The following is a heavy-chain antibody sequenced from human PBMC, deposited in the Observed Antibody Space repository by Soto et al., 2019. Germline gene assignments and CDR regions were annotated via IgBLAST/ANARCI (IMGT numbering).Heavy chain of an antibody. CDR2: ISGSGGST. J-gene: IGHJ6*02. CDR1: GFTFSSYA. CDR3: AKDGHNDFWSAFYYYGMDV. D-gene: IGHD3-3*01. V-gene: IGHV3-23*01. Sequence: EVQLLESGGGLVQPGGSLRLSCAASGFTFSSYAMSWVRQAPGKGLEWVSAISGSGGSTYYADSVKGRFTISRDNSKNTLYLQMNSLRAEDTAVYYCAKDGHNDFWSAFYYYGMDVWGQGTTVTVSS.